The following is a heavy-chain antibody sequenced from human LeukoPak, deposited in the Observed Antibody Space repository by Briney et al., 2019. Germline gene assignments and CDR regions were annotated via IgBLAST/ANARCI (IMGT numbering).Heavy chain of an antibody. CDR3: ARDGSAVAGQDFDY. CDR1: GFTFDDYG. J-gene: IGHJ4*02. CDR2: INWNGGST. D-gene: IGHD6-19*01. Sequence: GGSLRLSCAASGFTFDDYGMSWVRQAPGKGLEWVSGINWNGGSTGYADSVKGRFTISRDNAKNSLYLQMSGLRAEDTALYYCARDGSAVAGQDFDYWGQGTLVTVSS. V-gene: IGHV3-20*04.